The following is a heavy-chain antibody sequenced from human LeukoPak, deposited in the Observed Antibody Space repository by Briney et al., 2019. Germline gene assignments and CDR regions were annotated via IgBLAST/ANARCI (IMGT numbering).Heavy chain of an antibody. J-gene: IGHJ4*02. V-gene: IGHV1-2*06. CDR2: INPNSGGT. D-gene: IGHD6-6*01. CDR3: ARGSDSSSSWGIDY. Sequence: ASVKVSCKASGYTFTGYYMHWVRQAPGQGLEWMGRINPNSGGTNYAQRFQGRVTMTRDTSISTAYMELSRLRSDDTAVYYCARGSDSSSSWGIDYWGQGTLVTVSS. CDR1: GYTFTGYY.